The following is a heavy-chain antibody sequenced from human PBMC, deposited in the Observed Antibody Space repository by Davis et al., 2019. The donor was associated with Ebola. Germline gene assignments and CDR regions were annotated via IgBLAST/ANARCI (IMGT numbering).Heavy chain of an antibody. CDR2: IYYSGST. Sequence: LTCTVSGGSISSYYWSWIRQPPGKGLEWIGYIYYSGSTNYNPSLKSRVTISVDRSKNQFSLKLSSVTAADTAVYYCARGGSYYYGMDVWGQGTTVTVSS. V-gene: IGHV4-59*12. CDR1: GGSISSYY. J-gene: IGHJ6*02. CDR3: ARGGSYYYGMDV. D-gene: IGHD2-15*01.